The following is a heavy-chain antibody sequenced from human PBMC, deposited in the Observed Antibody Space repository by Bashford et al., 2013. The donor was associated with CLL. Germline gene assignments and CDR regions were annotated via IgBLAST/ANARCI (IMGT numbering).Heavy chain of an antibody. CDR2: ISRSSDYI. J-gene: IGHJ3*01. CDR1: IPFSTYT. CDR3: ARDYAKLTYCSSIICADAFDV. V-gene: IGHV3-21*01. D-gene: IGHD2-2*01. Sequence: GGSPETLLCSLWIPFSTYTMNWVRQAPGKGLEWVSSISRSSDYIYYADSVEGRFTISRDNAKNSLYLQMNSLRDEDTAVYYCARDYAKLTYCSSIICADAFDVWGQGTVVTVSS.